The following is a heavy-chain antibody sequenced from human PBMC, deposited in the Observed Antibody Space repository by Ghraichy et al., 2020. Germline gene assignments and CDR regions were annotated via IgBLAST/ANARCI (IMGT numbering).Heavy chain of an antibody. CDR1: GGSISSGGYS. CDR2: IYHSGST. D-gene: IGHD1-26*01. CDR3: ARAREGSMDV. V-gene: IGHV4-30-2*01. Sequence: QTLSLTCAVSGGSISSGGYSWSWIRQPPGKGLEWIGYIYHSGSTYYNPSLKSRVTISVDRSKNQFSLKLSSVTAADTAVYYCARAREGSMDVWGQGTTVTVSS. J-gene: IGHJ6*02.